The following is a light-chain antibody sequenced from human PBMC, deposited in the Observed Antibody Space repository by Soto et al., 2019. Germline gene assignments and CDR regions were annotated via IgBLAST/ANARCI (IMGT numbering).Light chain of an antibody. CDR1: QSVSSF. Sequence: EIVFTQSPSTLSLSPSERSTLSCRASQSVSSFLAWYQQKPGQAPRLLIYDASNRATGIPARFSGSGSGTDFTLTISSLEPEDFAIYYCQQRSNWPITFGQGTRLEIK. CDR3: QQRSNWPIT. J-gene: IGKJ5*01. CDR2: DAS. V-gene: IGKV3-11*01.